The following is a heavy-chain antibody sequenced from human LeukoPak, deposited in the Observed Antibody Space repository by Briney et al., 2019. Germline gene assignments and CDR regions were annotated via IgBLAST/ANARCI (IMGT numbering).Heavy chain of an antibody. CDR1: GYSISSGYY. V-gene: IGHV4-38-2*02. Sequence: SETLSLTCTVSGYSISSGYYWGWIRQPPGKGLEWIGTIYHSGSTYYNPSLKSRVTISVDTSKNQFSLRLSSVTAADTAVYYCARHDGLSSHTSFYYYYYMDVWGKGTTVTVSS. CDR2: IYHSGST. J-gene: IGHJ6*03. CDR3: ARHDGLSSHTSFYYYYYMDV. D-gene: IGHD2-2*02.